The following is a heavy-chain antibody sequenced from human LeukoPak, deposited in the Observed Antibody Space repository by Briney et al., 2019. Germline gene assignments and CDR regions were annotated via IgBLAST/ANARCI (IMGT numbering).Heavy chain of an antibody. D-gene: IGHD3-22*01. J-gene: IGHJ4*02. CDR3: ARDRVHYYDSSGYYYPLDY. CDR1: GYTFTGYY. CDR2: ISAYNGNT. V-gene: IGHV1-18*04. Sequence: ASVKVSCKASGYTFTGYYMHWVRQAPGQGLEWMGWISAYNGNTNYAQKLQGRVTMTTDTSTSTAYMELRSLRSDDTAVYYCARDRVHYYDSSGYYYPLDYWGQGTLVTVSS.